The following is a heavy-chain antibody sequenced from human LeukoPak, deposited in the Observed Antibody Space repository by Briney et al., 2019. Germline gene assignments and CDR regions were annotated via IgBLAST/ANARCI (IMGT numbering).Heavy chain of an antibody. CDR3: VRYYYDSSGFETTEGFDY. J-gene: IGHJ4*02. CDR1: GFTFSSYA. V-gene: IGHV3-23*01. D-gene: IGHD3-22*01. CDR2: ISGSGGST. Sequence: GGSLRLSCAASGFTFSSYAMSWVRQAPGKGLEWVSAISGSGGSTYYADSVKGRFTIPRDNSKNTLYLQMNSLRAEDTAVYYCVRYYYDSSGFETTEGFDYWGQGTLVTVSS.